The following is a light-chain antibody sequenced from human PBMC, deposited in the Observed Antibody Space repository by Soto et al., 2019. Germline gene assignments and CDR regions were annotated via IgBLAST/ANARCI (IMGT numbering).Light chain of an antibody. CDR2: EVT. CDR1: SSDIGGYDF. J-gene: IGLJ7*01. CDR3: SAYTSSRSRV. V-gene: IGLV2-14*01. Sequence: QSALTQPASVSGSPGQSITISCTGTSSDIGGYDFVSWFQQHPGKAPKLMIYEVTKRPSGVSNRFSGSKSGNTASLTISGLQAEDEADYYCSAYTSSRSRVFGGGTQLTVL.